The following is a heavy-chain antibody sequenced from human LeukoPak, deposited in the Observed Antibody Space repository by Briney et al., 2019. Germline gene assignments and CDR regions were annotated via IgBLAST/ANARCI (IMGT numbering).Heavy chain of an antibody. Sequence: GGTLRLSCAASGFTFSSYGMSWVRQAPGKGLEWVSAISGSGGSTYYADSVKGRFTISRDNSKNTLYLQMNSLRAEDTAVYHCARSRYSSGRGAYQFWGQGTLVTVSS. D-gene: IGHD6-19*01. J-gene: IGHJ4*02. CDR1: GFTFSSYG. CDR3: ARSRYSSGRGAYQF. CDR2: ISGSGGST. V-gene: IGHV3-23*01.